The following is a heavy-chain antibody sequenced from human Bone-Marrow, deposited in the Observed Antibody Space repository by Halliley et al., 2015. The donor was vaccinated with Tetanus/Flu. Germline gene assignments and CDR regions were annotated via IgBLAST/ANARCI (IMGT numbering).Heavy chain of an antibody. Sequence: VYYSGNAYYTPPFWGRVAISVDTSRNQFSLNLSSVTAADMAVYYCARVARYFDWLLPHFDYWGQGILVSVSS. J-gene: IGHJ4*02. D-gene: IGHD3-9*01. CDR2: VYYSGNA. V-gene: IGHV4-59*01. CDR3: ARVARYFDWLLPHFDY.